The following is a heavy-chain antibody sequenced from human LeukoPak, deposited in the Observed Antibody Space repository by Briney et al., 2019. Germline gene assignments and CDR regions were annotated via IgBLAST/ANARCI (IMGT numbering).Heavy chain of an antibody. D-gene: IGHD6-6*01. Sequence: PGGSLRLSCAASGFTFSSYWMPWVRQAPGKGLVWVSRINSDGSSTSYADSVKGRLTISRDNAKNTLYLQMNSRRAEDTAVYYCARVEDSSSSLDYWGQGTLVTVSS. J-gene: IGHJ4*02. CDR1: GFTFSSYW. V-gene: IGHV3-74*01. CDR2: INSDGSST. CDR3: ARVEDSSSSLDY.